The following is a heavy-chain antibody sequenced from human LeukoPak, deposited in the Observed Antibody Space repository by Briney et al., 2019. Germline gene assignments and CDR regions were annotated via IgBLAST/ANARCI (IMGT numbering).Heavy chain of an antibody. Sequence: GGALRLSCTVSGFNFKNYEMKWVRQAPGKGLEWIAYISSSGSTTKYADSVKGRFTISRDNSKNTLYLQMNSLRAEDTAIYYCAKVTYGSGTYGAFDSWGQGTLVTVSS. CDR2: ISSSGSTT. V-gene: IGHV3-23*01. CDR1: GFNFKNYE. CDR3: AKVTYGSGTYGAFDS. J-gene: IGHJ4*02. D-gene: IGHD3-10*01.